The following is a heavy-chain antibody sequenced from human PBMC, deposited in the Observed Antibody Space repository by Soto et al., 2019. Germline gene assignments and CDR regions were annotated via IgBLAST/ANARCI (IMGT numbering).Heavy chain of an antibody. Sequence: VASVKVSCKASGYTFTSYYMHWVRQAPGQGLEWMGIINPSGGSTSYAQKFQGRVTMTRDTSTSAVYMELSSLRSEDTAVYYCATDCSGGSCYDYWGQGTLVTVSS. V-gene: IGHV1-46*03. CDR3: ATDCSGGSCYDY. CDR2: INPSGGST. D-gene: IGHD2-15*01. J-gene: IGHJ4*02. CDR1: GYTFTSYY.